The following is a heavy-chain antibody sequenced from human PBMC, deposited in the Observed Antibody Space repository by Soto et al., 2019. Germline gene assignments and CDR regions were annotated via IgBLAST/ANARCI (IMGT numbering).Heavy chain of an antibody. D-gene: IGHD6-13*01. CDR3: ARTAVAGKNYYGVDV. CDR2: IYPGDSDT. CDR1: GYSFTSYW. V-gene: IGHV5-51*01. Sequence: GESLKISCKGSGYSFTSYWIGWVRQMPGKGLEWMGIIYPGDSDTRYSPSFQGQVTISADKSISTAYLQWSSLKASDTAMYYCARTAVAGKNYYGVDVWGQGTTVTVSS. J-gene: IGHJ6*02.